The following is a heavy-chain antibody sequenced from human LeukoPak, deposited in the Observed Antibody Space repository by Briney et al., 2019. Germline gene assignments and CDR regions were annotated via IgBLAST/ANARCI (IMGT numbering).Heavy chain of an antibody. CDR3: ATRKLGNDY. V-gene: IGHV4-59*02. CDR1: GGSVSNYY. J-gene: IGHJ4*02. CDR2: IYYTET. D-gene: IGHD7-27*01. Sequence: SATLSLTCTVSGGSVSNYYWSWIRQSPGKGLEWIGYIYYTETSYNPSLKSRVTISADTSKNQFSLKLYSVTAADTAVYYCATRKLGNDYWGQGTLVTVSS.